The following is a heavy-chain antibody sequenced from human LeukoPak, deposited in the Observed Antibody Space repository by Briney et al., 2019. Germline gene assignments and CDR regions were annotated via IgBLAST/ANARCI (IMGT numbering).Heavy chain of an antibody. V-gene: IGHV3-30*18. Sequence: PGGSLRLSCAASGFTFSSYGMHWVRQAPGKGLEWVAVISYDGSNKYYADSVEGRFTISRDNSKNTLYLQMNSLRAEDTAVYYCAKGLYSSSSYFDYWGQGTLVTVSS. CDR2: ISYDGSNK. CDR1: GFTFSSYG. J-gene: IGHJ4*02. D-gene: IGHD6-6*01. CDR3: AKGLYSSSSYFDY.